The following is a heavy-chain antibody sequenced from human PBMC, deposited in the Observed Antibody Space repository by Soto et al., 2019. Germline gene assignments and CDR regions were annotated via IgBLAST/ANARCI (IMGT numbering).Heavy chain of an antibody. CDR1: GGSMSTLY. Sequence: SETLSLTCTVSGGSMSTLYWSWIRQPAGKGLEWIGRIYTSGGTNYNPSLKSRVTMSRDTSKRQISLKVTSVTAADTAVYYCARGAVTGVDYGMDVWGQGTTVTVSS. V-gene: IGHV4-4*07. CDR3: ARGAVTGVDYGMDV. J-gene: IGHJ6*02. D-gene: IGHD4-4*01. CDR2: IYTSGGT.